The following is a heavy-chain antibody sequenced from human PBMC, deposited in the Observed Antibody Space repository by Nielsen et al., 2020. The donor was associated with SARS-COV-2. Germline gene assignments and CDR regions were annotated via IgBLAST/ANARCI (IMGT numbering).Heavy chain of an antibody. D-gene: IGHD2-21*01. CDR3: ATSSKRSIGSFAISPSLLPPPRAHRSSP. Sequence: GGSLRLSCQGSGFTFTNHWIGWVRQMPGGGLESMGIIYPGDSDTRYNPSSQGQVTIPADKAISTAYLEFINLKASDTAMYYCATSSKRSIGSFAISPSLLPPPRAHRSSPWR. V-gene: IGHV5-51*01. J-gene: IGHJ5*02. CDR1: GFTFTNHW. CDR2: IYPGDSDT.